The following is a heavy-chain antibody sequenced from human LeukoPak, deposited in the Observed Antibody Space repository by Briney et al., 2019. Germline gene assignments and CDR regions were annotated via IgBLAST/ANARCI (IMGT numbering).Heavy chain of an antibody. CDR3: AREVEMATKFDY. D-gene: IGHD5-24*01. V-gene: IGHV4-61*01. Sequence: SETLSLTCTVSGGSVTSGSYYWSWIRQPPGKGLEWIGYIYYNGSTNYNPSLKSRVTISVDTSKNQFSLKLSSVTAADTAVYYCAREVEMATKFDYWGQGTLVTVSS. CDR1: GGSVTSGSYY. CDR2: IYYNGST. J-gene: IGHJ4*02.